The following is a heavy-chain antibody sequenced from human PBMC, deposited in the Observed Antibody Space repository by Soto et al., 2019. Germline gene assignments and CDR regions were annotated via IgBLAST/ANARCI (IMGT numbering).Heavy chain of an antibody. CDR3: TRGPRSTSTGTGAF. Sequence: GGSLRLSCAASGFTFSMYWMHWVRQVPGKGPEWVSRINADGISTNYADSVKDRFTISRDNAKNTRYLQMNAVRVEDTAVYYCTRGPRSTSTGTGAFWGQGTLVTVSS. J-gene: IGHJ4*02. CDR2: INADGIST. D-gene: IGHD1-1*01. CDR1: GFTFSMYW. V-gene: IGHV3-74*01.